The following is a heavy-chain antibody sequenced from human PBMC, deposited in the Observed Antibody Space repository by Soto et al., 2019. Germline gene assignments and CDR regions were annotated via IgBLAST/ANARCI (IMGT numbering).Heavy chain of an antibody. V-gene: IGHV1-69*13. J-gene: IGHJ6*02. CDR1: GGSFGKSA. CDR3: AREIYYYYGMDV. Sequence: SVKVSCKASGGSFGKSAINWVRQTPGQGLEWLGGFIPVYRTLNYAQKFQGRVTITADESTSTAYMELSSLRSEDTAVYYCAREIYYYYGMDVWGQGTTVTVSS. CDR2: FIPVYRTL.